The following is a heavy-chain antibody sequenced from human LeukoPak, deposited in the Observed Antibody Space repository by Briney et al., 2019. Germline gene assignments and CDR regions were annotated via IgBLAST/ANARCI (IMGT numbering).Heavy chain of an antibody. CDR1: AFTFSSYA. V-gene: IGHV3-23*01. CDR2: ISGSGGRP. CDR3: AKASHGYYFDY. Sequence: GGSLRLSCAASAFTFSSYAMSWVRQAPGKGLEWVSAISGSGGRPYYADSVKGRFIISRDNSKNTLYLQMNSLRAEDTAVYYCAKASHGYYFDYWGQGTLVTVSS. J-gene: IGHJ4*02.